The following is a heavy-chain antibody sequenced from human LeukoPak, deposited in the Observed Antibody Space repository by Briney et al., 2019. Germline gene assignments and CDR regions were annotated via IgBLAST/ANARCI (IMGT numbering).Heavy chain of an antibody. CDR2: INAGNGNT. V-gene: IGHV1-3*01. J-gene: IGHJ4*02. D-gene: IGHD6-13*01. Sequence: GASVKVSCTASGYTFINYAINWGRQAPGQRPEWVGWINAGNGNTKYSQKFQGRVTITRDTSASTAYMELSSLTFEDTAVYYCARGPRAAADDYWGQGTLVTVSS. CDR3: ARGPRAAADDY. CDR1: GYTFINYA.